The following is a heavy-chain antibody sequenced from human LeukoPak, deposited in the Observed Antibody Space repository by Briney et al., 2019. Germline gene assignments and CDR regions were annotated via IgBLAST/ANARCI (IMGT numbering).Heavy chain of an antibody. J-gene: IGHJ4*02. CDR1: GASINIDTNY. V-gene: IGHV4-39*07. D-gene: IGHD3-3*01. CDR2: VHSGGRT. Sequence: SETLSLTCTVSGASINIDTNYWGWVRQPPGKGLEWIGSVHSGGRTHSNPSLKTRLTMSRDTSQNQLSLQLRSLTAADTAVYFCAMYTSGTMFDSWGQGILVTVSS. CDR3: AMYTSGTMFDS.